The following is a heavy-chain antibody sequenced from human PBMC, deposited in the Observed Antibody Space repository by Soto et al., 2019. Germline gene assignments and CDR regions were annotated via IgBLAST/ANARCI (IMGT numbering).Heavy chain of an antibody. CDR3: ARGRTPD. CDR1: GFTFRTYA. J-gene: IGHJ4*02. V-gene: IGHV3-30-3*01. Sequence: QVQLVESGGGVVQPGGSLRLSCAASGFTFRTYAMHWVRQAPGKGLEWVAVISYDGSNKDYADSVKSRFTVSRDNSKNTVFLQMNSLRAEDTAVYYCARGRTPDWGQGTLVTVSS. CDR2: ISYDGSNK.